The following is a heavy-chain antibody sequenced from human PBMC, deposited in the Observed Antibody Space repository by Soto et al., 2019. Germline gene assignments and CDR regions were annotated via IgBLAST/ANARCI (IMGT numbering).Heavy chain of an antibody. CDR3: ARSTSITIFGVVADPYYYYGMDV. Sequence: SVKVSCKASGGTFSSYAISWVRQAPGQGLEWMGGIIPIFGTANYAQKFQGRVTITADESTSTAYMELSSLRSEDTAVYYWARSTSITIFGVVADPYYYYGMDVWGQGTTVTVSS. V-gene: IGHV1-69*13. J-gene: IGHJ6*02. CDR1: GGTFSSYA. CDR2: IIPIFGTA. D-gene: IGHD3-3*01.